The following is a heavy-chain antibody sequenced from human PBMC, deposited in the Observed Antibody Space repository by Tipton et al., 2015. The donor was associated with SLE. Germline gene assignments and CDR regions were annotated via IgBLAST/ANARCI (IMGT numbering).Heavy chain of an antibody. CDR1: GGSISSYY. Sequence: TLSLTCTVSGGSISSYYWSWIRQPPGKGLEWIGYIYYSGSTNYNPSLKSRVTISVDTSKNQFSLKLSSVTAADTAVYYCARDGGVGATGGAFDIWGQGTMVTVSS. J-gene: IGHJ3*02. V-gene: IGHV4-59*01. CDR3: ARDGGVGATGGAFDI. D-gene: IGHD1-26*01. CDR2: IYYSGST.